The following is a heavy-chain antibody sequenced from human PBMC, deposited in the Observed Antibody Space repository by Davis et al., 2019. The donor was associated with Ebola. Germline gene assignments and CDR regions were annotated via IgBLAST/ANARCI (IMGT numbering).Heavy chain of an antibody. D-gene: IGHD1-1*01. CDR2: ISAHNGNT. CDR1: GYTFTSYG. V-gene: IGHV1-18*04. J-gene: IGHJ4*02. Sequence: AASVKVSCKASGYTFTSYGITWVRQAPGQGLEWVGWISAHNGNTNYAQKFLGRVTMTTDTSTSTAYMEVGILRSDDTAVYYCARAQFPTTSDHWGQGTLVTVSS. CDR3: ARAQFPTTSDH.